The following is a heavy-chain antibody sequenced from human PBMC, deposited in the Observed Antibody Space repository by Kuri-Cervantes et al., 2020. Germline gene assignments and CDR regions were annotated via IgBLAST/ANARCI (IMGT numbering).Heavy chain of an antibody. CDR2: INHSGST. CDR3: AREPYSGYDPEAYLDY. Sequence: GSLRLSCAVYGGSFSGYYWSWIRQPPEKGLEWIGEINHSGSTNYNSSLKSRVSISVDTSKNQFSLKLSSVTAADTAVYYCAREPYSGYDPEAYLDYWGQGTLVTVSS. J-gene: IGHJ4*02. V-gene: IGHV4-34*01. D-gene: IGHD5-12*01. CDR1: GGSFSGYY.